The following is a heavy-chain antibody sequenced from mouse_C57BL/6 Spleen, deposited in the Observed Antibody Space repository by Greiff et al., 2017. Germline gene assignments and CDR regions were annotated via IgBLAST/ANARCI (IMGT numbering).Heavy chain of an antibody. CDR2: IYPGSGST. J-gene: IGHJ2*01. CDR3: AREPAFTVVAEGYYFDY. CDR1: GYTFTSYW. D-gene: IGHD1-1*01. Sequence: QVQLQQSGAELVKPGASVKMSCKASGYTFTSYWITWVKQRPGQGLEWIGDIYPGSGSTNYNEKFKSKATLTVDTSSSTAYMQLSSLTSEDSAVYYCAREPAFTVVAEGYYFDYWGQGTTLTVSS. V-gene: IGHV1-55*01.